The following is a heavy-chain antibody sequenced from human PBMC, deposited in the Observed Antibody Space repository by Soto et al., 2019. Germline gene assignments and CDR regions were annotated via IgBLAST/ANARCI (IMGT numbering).Heavy chain of an antibody. J-gene: IGHJ6*02. Sequence: RASVKVSCKASGYTFTSYGISWVRQAPGQGLEWMGWISAYNGNTNYAQKLQGRVTMTTDTSTSTAYMELRSLRSDDTAVYYCARVAYDILTYGMDVWGQGTTVTVSS. CDR3: ARVAYDILTYGMDV. CDR2: ISAYNGNT. D-gene: IGHD3-9*01. V-gene: IGHV1-18*01. CDR1: GYTFTSYG.